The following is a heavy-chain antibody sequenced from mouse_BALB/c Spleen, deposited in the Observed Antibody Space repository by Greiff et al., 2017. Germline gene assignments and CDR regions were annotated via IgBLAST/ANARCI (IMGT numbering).Heavy chain of an antibody. Sequence: EVKLVESGGGLVQPGGSRKLSCAASGFTFSSFGMHWVRQAPEKGLEWVAYISSGSSTIYYADTVKGRFTISRDNPKNTLFLQMTSLRSEDTAMYYCARSYYDYDGGYFDVWGAGTTVTGSS. CDR3: ARSYYDYDGGYFDV. V-gene: IGHV5-17*02. J-gene: IGHJ1*01. CDR1: GFTFSSFG. CDR2: ISSGSSTI. D-gene: IGHD2-4*01.